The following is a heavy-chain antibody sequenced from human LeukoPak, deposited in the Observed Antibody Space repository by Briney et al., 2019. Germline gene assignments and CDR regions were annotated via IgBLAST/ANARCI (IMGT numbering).Heavy chain of an antibody. D-gene: IGHD1-7*01. CDR3: ARDWYNWNYVRGSAFDI. Sequence: SETLSLTCTVSGGSLSSYYWSWIRQPAGKGLEWIGRIFTSGSTNYNPSLKSRVTISVDKSKNQFSLKLSSVTAADTAVYYCARDWYNWNYVRGSAFDIWGQGTMVTVSS. CDR2: IFTSGST. J-gene: IGHJ3*02. V-gene: IGHV4-4*07. CDR1: GGSLSSYY.